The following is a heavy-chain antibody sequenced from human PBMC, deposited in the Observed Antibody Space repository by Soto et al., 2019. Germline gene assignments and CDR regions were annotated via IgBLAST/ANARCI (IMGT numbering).Heavy chain of an antibody. V-gene: IGHV1-46*01. J-gene: IGHJ5*02. CDR3: VRVGSGSVHSWCDP. Sequence: ASVKVSCKASGYSFTNYYMHWVRQAPGQGLERMGTTNPSGDSTSYAQKFQGRATMTTDTAKSKVYMEVNSLSSEDRAVYYCVRVGSGSVHSWCDPWG. CDR1: GYSFTNYY. D-gene: IGHD1-26*01. CDR2: TNPSGDST.